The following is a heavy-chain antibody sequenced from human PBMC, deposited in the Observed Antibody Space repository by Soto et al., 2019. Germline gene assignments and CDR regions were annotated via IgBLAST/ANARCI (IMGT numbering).Heavy chain of an antibody. CDR2: ISYDGSNK. CDR3: AKDFLRKRWIQLKAGYNWFYP. J-gene: IGHJ5*02. D-gene: IGHD5-18*01. V-gene: IGHV3-30*18. Sequence: PGGSLRLSCASSGFTFSSYGMRWVRQAPGKGLAWVAVISYDGSNKYYADSVKGRLTISRDNSKNTLYLQMNSLRAEDTAVYYCAKDFLRKRWIQLKAGYNWFYPLGQADVVTVYS. CDR1: GFTFSSYG.